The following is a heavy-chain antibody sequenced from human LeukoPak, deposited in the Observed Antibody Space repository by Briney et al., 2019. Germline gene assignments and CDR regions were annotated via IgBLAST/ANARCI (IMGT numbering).Heavy chain of an antibody. CDR3: ARDLSLGSSGWYGGIYYYYYYGMDV. V-gene: IGHV3-33*01. CDR1: GFTFSSYG. J-gene: IGHJ6*02. Sequence: GGSLRLSCAASGFTFSSYGMHWVRQAPGKGLEWVAVIWYVGSNKYYADSVKGRFTISRDNSKNTLYLQMNSLRAEDTAVYYCARDLSLGSSGWYGGIYYYYYYGMDVWGQGTTVTVSS. CDR2: IWYVGSNK. D-gene: IGHD6-19*01.